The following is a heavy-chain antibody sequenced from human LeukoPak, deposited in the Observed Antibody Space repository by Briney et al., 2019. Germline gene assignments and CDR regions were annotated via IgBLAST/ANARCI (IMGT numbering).Heavy chain of an antibody. J-gene: IGHJ4*02. CDR3: ARVMNDYGDYVFDY. Sequence: GGSLRLSCAASGFIFSKYNMNWVRQAPGQGLEWVSSISGSSRTTYYADSVEGRFSISRDNSKNSLYLQMNSLRTEDTAVYYCARVMNDYGDYVFDYWGQGTLVTVSS. D-gene: IGHD4-17*01. CDR2: ISGSSRTT. CDR1: GFIFSKYN. V-gene: IGHV3-48*01.